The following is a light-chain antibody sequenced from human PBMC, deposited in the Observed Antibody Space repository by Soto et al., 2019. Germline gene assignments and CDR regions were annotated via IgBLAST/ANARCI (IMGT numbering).Light chain of an antibody. Sequence: DIQMTQSPSSVSASVGNRVTITCRASQGVSRWLAWYQQKPGEAPRLLIYDASALPRGVPSRFSGSGSGTKFTLTIASLQPDDFATYYCQQYETFSGTFGPGTKVDIK. CDR2: DAS. V-gene: IGKV1-12*01. CDR1: QGVSRW. J-gene: IGKJ1*01. CDR3: QQYETFSGT.